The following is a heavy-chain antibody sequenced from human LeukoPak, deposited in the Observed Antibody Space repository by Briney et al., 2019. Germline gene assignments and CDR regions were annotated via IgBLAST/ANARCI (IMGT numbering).Heavy chain of an antibody. V-gene: IGHV3-7*01. Sequence: GGALRLSCAGSGFVFSNSAMSWVRQAPGKGLEWVANINRDGSQKNHVDSVKGRFTISRDNAKNSLYLQMNSLRSEDTAVYYCARDLAPYSSSSDYWGQGTLVTVSS. D-gene: IGHD6-13*01. CDR2: INRDGSQK. CDR3: ARDLAPYSSSSDY. CDR1: GFVFSNSA. J-gene: IGHJ4*02.